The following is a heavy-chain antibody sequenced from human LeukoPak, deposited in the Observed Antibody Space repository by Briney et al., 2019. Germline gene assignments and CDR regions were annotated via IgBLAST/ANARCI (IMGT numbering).Heavy chain of an antibody. V-gene: IGHV3-74*01. D-gene: IGHD5-18*01. CDR2: INSDGSST. CDR1: GFTFSSYG. Sequence: GGSLRLSCAASGFTFSSYGMHWVRQAPGKGLVWVSRINSDGSSTSYADSVKGRFTISRDNAKNTLYPQMNSLRAEDTAVYYCARGPYSYGQMDYWGQGTLVTVSS. CDR3: ARGPYSYGQMDY. J-gene: IGHJ4*02.